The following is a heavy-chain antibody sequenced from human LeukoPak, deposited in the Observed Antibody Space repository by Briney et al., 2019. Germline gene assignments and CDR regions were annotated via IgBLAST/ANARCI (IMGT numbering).Heavy chain of an antibody. CDR2: INPNSGGT. CDR1: GYTFTGYY. J-gene: IGHJ4*02. CDR3: ARGPDVLLWFGESYGDFDY. Sequence: ASVKVSCKASGYTFTGYYMHWVRQAPGQGLEWMGWINPNSGGTNYAQKFQGWVTMTRDTSISTAYMELSRLRSDDTAVYYCARGPDVLLWFGESYGDFDYCGQGTLVTVSS. D-gene: IGHD3-10*01. V-gene: IGHV1-2*04.